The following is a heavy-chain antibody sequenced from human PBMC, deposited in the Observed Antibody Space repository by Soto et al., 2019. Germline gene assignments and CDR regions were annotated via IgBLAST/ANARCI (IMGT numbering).Heavy chain of an antibody. CDR1: GGSISSYY. CDR3: ATRGTTGAFDI. CDR2: IYYSGST. D-gene: IGHD1-7*01. V-gene: IGHV4-59*01. Sequence: ETLSLTCTVSGGSISSYYWSWIRQPPGKGLEWIGYIYYSGSTNYNPSLKSRVTISVDTSKNQFSLKLSSVTAADTAVYYCATRGTTGAFDIWGQGTMVTVSS. J-gene: IGHJ3*02.